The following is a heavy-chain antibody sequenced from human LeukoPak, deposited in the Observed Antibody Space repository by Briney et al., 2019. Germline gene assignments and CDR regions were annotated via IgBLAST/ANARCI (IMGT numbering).Heavy chain of an antibody. J-gene: IGHJ4*02. D-gene: IGHD6-19*01. CDR3: ARGRSGWYLDY. CDR2: ISGSSSSSDGGAI. Sequence: GGSLRLSCTASGFTFSTYSMNWVRQAPGRGLEWVSYISGSSSSSDGGAIQYADSVKGRFTISRDNSKNTVYLQMNSLRAEDTAVYYCARGRSGWYLDYWGQGTLVTVSS. CDR1: GFTFSTYS. V-gene: IGHV3-48*01.